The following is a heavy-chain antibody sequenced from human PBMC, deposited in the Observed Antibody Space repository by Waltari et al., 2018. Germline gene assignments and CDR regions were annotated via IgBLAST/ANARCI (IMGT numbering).Heavy chain of an antibody. J-gene: IGHJ6*02. D-gene: IGHD6-13*01. CDR1: GGSISSGDW. CDR3: ASGSGGSSWYPTPRDGMDV. V-gene: IGHV4-4*02. Sequence: QVQLQESGPGLVKPSGTLSLPCAVSGGSISSGDWWTWVRPPPGQWLEWIGEIHHSGSTNYNPSLKSRVTISVDKSNNQFSLKLTSVTAADTAVYYCASGSGGSSWYPTPRDGMDVWGQGTTVTVSS. CDR2: IHHSGST.